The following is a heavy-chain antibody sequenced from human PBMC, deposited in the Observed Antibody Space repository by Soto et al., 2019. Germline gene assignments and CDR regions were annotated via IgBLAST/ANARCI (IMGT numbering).Heavy chain of an antibody. V-gene: IGHV5-10-1*01. D-gene: IGHD6-19*01. CDR1: GYSFTSYW. J-gene: IGHJ6*02. CDR2: IDPSDSYT. Sequence: ESLNLSCMGSGYSFTSYWIRWVLQMPGNGLEWMRRIDPSDSYTNYSPSFQGHVTTSADKSISTAYLQWSSLKASDIAMYYCARHVSSVAGQYGMDVWGQGTTVTVSS. CDR3: ARHVSSVAGQYGMDV.